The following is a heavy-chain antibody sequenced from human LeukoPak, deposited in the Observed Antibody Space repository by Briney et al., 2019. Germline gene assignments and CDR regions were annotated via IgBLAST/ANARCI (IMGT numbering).Heavy chain of an antibody. CDR1: GFTFGSHG. J-gene: IGHJ6*01. V-gene: IGHV3-21*01. D-gene: IGHD3-10*02. Sequence: PGGSLRLSCAASGFTFGSHGMSWVRQAPGKGLEWVSPISGSGDYTYYADSVKGRFTISRDNAKNSLYLQMNRLRAEDTAVYYCAVLGITMIGGVWGKGATVTISS. CDR2: ISGSGDYT. CDR3: AVLGITMIGGV.